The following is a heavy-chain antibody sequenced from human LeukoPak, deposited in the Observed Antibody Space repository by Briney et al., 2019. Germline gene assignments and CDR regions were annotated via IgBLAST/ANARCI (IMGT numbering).Heavy chain of an antibody. J-gene: IGHJ1*01. V-gene: IGHV3-74*01. Sequence: GGSLRLSCAASGFTLSSYWMHWVRQAPGKGLVWVSRIKSDGRTNYADSVKGRFTISRDNAKNTVSLQMNSLRAEDTGVYYCARAPSEIGGYYPEYFRHWGQGTLVIVSP. CDR2: IKSDGRT. CDR3: ARAPSEIGGYYPEYFRH. CDR1: GFTLSSYW. D-gene: IGHD3-22*01.